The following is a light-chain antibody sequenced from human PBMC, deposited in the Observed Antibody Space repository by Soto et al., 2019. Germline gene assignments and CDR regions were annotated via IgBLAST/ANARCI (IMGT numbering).Light chain of an antibody. CDR1: SSDVGGHNY. CDR2: EVS. J-gene: IGLJ1*01. Sequence: QSALTQPASVSGSPGQSITISCTGTSSDVGGHNYVSWYQQHPGKAPKLMIYEVSNRPSGVSNRFSGSKSGNTASLTISGLQPEDEADYYCSSYTSTSTYVFGTGNKVTVL. V-gene: IGLV2-14*01. CDR3: SSYTSTSTYV.